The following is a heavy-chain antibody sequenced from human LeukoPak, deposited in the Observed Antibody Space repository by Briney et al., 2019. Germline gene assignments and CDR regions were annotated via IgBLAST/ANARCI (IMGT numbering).Heavy chain of an antibody. Sequence: SETLSLTCTVSGGSISSYYWSWIRQPPGKGLEWIGYIYYSGSTNYNPSLKSRVTISVDTSKNQFSLKLSPVTAADTAVYYCARDKPPGDAFDIWGQGTMVTVSS. D-gene: IGHD1-14*01. CDR3: ARDKPPGDAFDI. V-gene: IGHV4-59*01. CDR2: IYYSGST. J-gene: IGHJ3*02. CDR1: GGSISSYY.